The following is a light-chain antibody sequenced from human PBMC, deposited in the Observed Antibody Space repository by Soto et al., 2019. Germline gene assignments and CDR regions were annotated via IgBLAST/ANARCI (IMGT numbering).Light chain of an antibody. CDR2: AAS. CDR1: QSSSSY. Sequence: DIQMTQSPSSLSASVGDRVTITCRASQSSSSYLNWYQQKPGKAPKLLIYAASSLQSGVPSRFSGSGSGTDFTLTISSLQPEDFATYYCQQSYSHPRTFGKRTKVEIK. CDR3: QQSYSHPRT. J-gene: IGKJ1*01. V-gene: IGKV1-39*01.